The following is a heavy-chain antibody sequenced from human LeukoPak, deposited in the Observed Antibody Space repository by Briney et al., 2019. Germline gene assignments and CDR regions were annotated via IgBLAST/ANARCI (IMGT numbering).Heavy chain of an antibody. CDR2: IRQDGGEI. V-gene: IGHV3-7*01. Sequence: PGESLRLSCTGSGFMFNAYWMSWVRKAPGMGLEWVGKIRQDGGEIFYVDSVRGRFTISRDNAKNSVYLQLNSLRAEDTAVCYCARADLEWYLDLWGRGTLVTVSS. CDR3: ARADLEWYLDL. CDR1: GFMFNAYW. J-gene: IGHJ2*01.